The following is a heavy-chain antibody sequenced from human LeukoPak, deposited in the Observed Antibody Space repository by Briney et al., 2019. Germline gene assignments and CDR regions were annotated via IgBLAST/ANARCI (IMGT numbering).Heavy chain of an antibody. Sequence: AASVKVSFKASGYTFTVYYMHWVRQAPGQGLEWMAWINPNSGGTYYAQNFHDRITMTRDTSISTAYMELSRLRSDDTAIYYCARANALYCSSTSCLFDYWGQGTLVTVSS. J-gene: IGHJ4*02. CDR1: GYTFTVYY. V-gene: IGHV1-2*02. CDR2: INPNSGGT. CDR3: ARANALYCSSTSCLFDY. D-gene: IGHD2-2*01.